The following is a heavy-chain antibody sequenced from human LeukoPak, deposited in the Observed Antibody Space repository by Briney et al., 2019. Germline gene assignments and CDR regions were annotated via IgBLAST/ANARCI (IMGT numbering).Heavy chain of an antibody. CDR3: ARDHNILRYFDWFAGTTGFDP. Sequence: KPGGSLRLSCAASGFTFSSYSMNWVRQAPGKGLEWVSSISSSGSYIYYADSVKGRFTISRDNAKNSLYLQMNSLRAEDTAVYYCARDHNILRYFDWFAGTTGFDPWGQGTLVTVSS. V-gene: IGHV3-21*01. CDR2: ISSSGSYI. CDR1: GFTFSSYS. D-gene: IGHD3-9*01. J-gene: IGHJ5*02.